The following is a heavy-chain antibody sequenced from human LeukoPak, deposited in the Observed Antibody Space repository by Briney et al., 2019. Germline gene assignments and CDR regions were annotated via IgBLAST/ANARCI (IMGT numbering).Heavy chain of an antibody. J-gene: IGHJ5*02. CDR1: SGSISSYY. V-gene: IGHV4-59*01. D-gene: IGHD2-15*01. Sequence: SETLSLTCTVSSGSISSYYWSWIRRPPGKGLEWIGYIYYSGTTNYNPSLKSRVTILADTSKNQLSLRLSSVTAADTAVYYCATLPAGPASWFDPWGQGTLVTVSS. CDR2: IYYSGTT. CDR3: ATLPAGPASWFDP.